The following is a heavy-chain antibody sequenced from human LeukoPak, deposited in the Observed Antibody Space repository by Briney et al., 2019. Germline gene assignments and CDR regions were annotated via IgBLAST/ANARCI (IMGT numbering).Heavy chain of an antibody. CDR2: ISYDGSNK. CDR3: ARAQVPIVVVPAAIDY. Sequence: HPGGSLRLSCAASGFTFSSYAMHWVRQAPGKGPEWVAVISYDGSNKYYADSVKGRFTISRDNSKNTLYLQMNSLRAEDTAVYYCARAQVPIVVVPAAIDYWGQGTLVTVSS. J-gene: IGHJ4*02. D-gene: IGHD2-2*01. CDR1: GFTFSSYA. V-gene: IGHV3-30-3*01.